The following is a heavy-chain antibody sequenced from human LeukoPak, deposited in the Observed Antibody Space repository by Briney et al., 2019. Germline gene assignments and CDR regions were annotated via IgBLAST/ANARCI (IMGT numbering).Heavy chain of an antibody. J-gene: IGHJ4*02. CDR3: AKDRTAGYDGLVDY. CDR2: IHQGGSEK. Sequence: GGSLRLSCAASGLTFTTYWMTWVRQAPGKGLEWVANIHQGGSEKYYADSVRGRFSISRDNAKNSVFLQMNSLRAEDTAVYYCAKDRTAGYDGLVDYWGQGTLVTVSS. V-gene: IGHV3-7*05. D-gene: IGHD5-12*01. CDR1: GLTFTTYW.